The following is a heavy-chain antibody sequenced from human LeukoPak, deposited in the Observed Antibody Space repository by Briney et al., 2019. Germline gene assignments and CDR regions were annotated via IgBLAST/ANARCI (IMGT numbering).Heavy chain of an antibody. CDR2: ISSGGDTK. J-gene: IGHJ4*02. CDR1: EFVFSDYY. D-gene: IGHD3-10*01. V-gene: IGHV3-11*01. CDR3: AREMGGDYGSGTFFDL. Sequence: GGSLRLSCAASEFVFSDYYMSWVRQAPGKGLEWVSYISSGGDTKYYADSVKRRFTISRHDAKNSLYLQKNNLRAEDEAVDYGAREMGGDYGSGTFFDLWGQGNMVTVSS.